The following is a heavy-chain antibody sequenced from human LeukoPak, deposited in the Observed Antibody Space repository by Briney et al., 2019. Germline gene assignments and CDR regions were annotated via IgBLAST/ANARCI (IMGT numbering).Heavy chain of an antibody. CDR1: GYTFTGYY. CDR2: INPNSGGT. Sequence: ASVKVSCKASGYTFTGYYMHWVRQAPGQGLEWMGRINPNSGGTNYGQKFQGRVTMTRDTSISTAYMELSRLRSDDTAVYYCASPPVHYYDSSGYYDAFDIWGQGTMVTVSS. D-gene: IGHD3-22*01. V-gene: IGHV1-2*06. J-gene: IGHJ3*02. CDR3: ASPPVHYYDSSGYYDAFDI.